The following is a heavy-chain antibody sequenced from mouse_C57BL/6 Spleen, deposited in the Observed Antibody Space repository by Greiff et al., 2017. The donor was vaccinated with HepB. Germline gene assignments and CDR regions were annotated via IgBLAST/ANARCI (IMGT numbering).Heavy chain of an antibody. J-gene: IGHJ1*03. CDR2: INPSTGGT. CDR1: GYSFTGYY. Sequence: VQLQQSGPELVKPGASVKISCKASGYSFTGYYMNWVKQSPEKSLEWIGEINPSTGGTTYNQKFKAKATLTVDKSSSTAYMQLKSLTSEDSAVYSCARRPYYVGGYFDVWGTGTTVTVSS. D-gene: IGHD1-1*01. V-gene: IGHV1-42*01. CDR3: ARRPYYVGGYFDV.